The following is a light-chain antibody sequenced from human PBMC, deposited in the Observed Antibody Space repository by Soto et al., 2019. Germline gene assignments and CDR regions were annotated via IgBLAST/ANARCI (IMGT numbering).Light chain of an antibody. CDR3: QEYNNWPPWT. J-gene: IGKJ1*01. CDR2: GAS. CDR1: QSVPTNN. Sequence: IVLTQSPGTLSSSPGERATLSCRASQSVPTNNLAWYQQRPGQAPRLLIYGASLRATGIPDRFSGSGSGTEFTLTISSLQSEDFAVYYCQEYNNWPPWTFGQGTKVDIK. V-gene: IGKV3D-15*01.